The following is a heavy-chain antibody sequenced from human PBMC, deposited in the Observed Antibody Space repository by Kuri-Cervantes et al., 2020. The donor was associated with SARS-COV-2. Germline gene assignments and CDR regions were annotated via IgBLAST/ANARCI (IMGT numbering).Heavy chain of an antibody. CDR3: ARVGGNWELPFDY. D-gene: IGHD3-10*01. J-gene: IGHJ4*02. CDR2: IYYSGST. CDR1: GGSISSSSYY. V-gene: IGHV4-39*07. Sequence: ESLKISCTVSGGSISSSSYYWGWIRQPPGKGLEWIGSIYYSGSTYYNPSFKSRVTISVDTSKNQFSLKLSSVTAADTAVYYCARVGGNWELPFDYWGQGTLVIVSS.